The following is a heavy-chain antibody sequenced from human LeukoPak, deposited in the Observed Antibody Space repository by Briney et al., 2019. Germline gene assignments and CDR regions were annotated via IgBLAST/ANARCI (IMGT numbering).Heavy chain of an antibody. Sequence: ASVKVSCKASGYTFTGYYMHWVRQAPGQGLEWMGWINPNSGGTNYAQEFQGRVTMTRDTSISTAYMELSRLRSDDTAVYYCARVVVVPAAGPLDYWGQGTLVTVSS. CDR1: GYTFTGYY. CDR2: INPNSGGT. D-gene: IGHD2-2*01. V-gene: IGHV1-2*02. J-gene: IGHJ4*02. CDR3: ARVVVVPAAGPLDY.